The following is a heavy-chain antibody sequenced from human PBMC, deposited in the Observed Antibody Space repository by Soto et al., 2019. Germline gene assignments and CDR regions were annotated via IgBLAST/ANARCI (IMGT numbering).Heavy chain of an antibody. J-gene: IGHJ4*02. Sequence: EVQLVESGGGLVKPGGSLRLSCAASGFTFTRYSMNWVRQAPGKGLEWVSSISSTTNYIYYGDSMKGRFTISRDNAKNSLYLEINSLRADKKAVYYCARESEDLTSNFDYWGQGTLVTVSS. CDR3: ARESEDLTSNFDY. V-gene: IGHV3-21*06. CDR2: ISSTTNYI. CDR1: GFTFTRYS.